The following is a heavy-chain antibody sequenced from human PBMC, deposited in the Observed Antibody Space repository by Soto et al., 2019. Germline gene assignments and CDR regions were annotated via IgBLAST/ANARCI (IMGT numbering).Heavy chain of an antibody. J-gene: IGHJ3*02. Sequence: QVQLVESGGGVVQPGRSLRLSCAASGFTYSSYGMHWVRQAPGKGLEWVAVIWYDGSNKYYADSVKGRFTISRDNSKNTLYLQMNSLRAEDTAVYHCARVAAISDAFDIRGQGTMVTVSS. D-gene: IGHD5-12*01. CDR2: IWYDGSNK. CDR1: GFTYSSYG. CDR3: ARVAAISDAFDI. V-gene: IGHV3-33*01.